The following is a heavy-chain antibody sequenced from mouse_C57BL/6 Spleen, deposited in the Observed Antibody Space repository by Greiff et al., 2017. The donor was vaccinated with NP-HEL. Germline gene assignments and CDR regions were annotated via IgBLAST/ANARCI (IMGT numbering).Heavy chain of an antibody. CDR3: ARSGYYPYYAMDY. V-gene: IGHV1-42*01. CDR1: GYSFTGYY. CDR2: INPSTGGT. Sequence: EVQLQQSGPELVKPGASVKISCKASGYSFTGYYMNWVKQSPEKSLEWIGEINPSTGGTTYNQKFKAKATLTVDKSSSTAYMQLKSLTSEDSAVYYCARSGYYPYYAMDYWGQGTSVTVSS. D-gene: IGHD2-3*01. J-gene: IGHJ4*01.